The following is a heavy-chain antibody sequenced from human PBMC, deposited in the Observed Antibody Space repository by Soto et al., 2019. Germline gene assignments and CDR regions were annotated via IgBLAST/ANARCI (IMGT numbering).Heavy chain of an antibody. CDR1: GFTFSSYS. J-gene: IGHJ4*02. CDR2: ISSSSSTI. Sequence: GGSLRLSCAASGFTFSSYSMNWVRQAPGKGLEWVSYISSSSSTIYYAASARGRFTISRDNAENSVYLEMDSLRAEDTALYYCARDVDADFRTDFDYWGRGTLVTVS. CDR3: ARDVDADFRTDFDY. D-gene: IGHD4-17*01. V-gene: IGHV3-48*04.